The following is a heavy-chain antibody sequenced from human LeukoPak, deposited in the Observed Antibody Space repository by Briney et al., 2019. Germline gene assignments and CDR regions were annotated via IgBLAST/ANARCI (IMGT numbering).Heavy chain of an antibody. CDR2: ISSSSSYI. CDR3: AREYNWNDGTGYYYYYGMDV. CDR1: GFTFSSYS. V-gene: IGHV3-21*01. J-gene: IGHJ6*02. D-gene: IGHD1-1*01. Sequence: GGSLRLSCAASGFTFSSYSMNWVRQAPGKGLEWVSSISSSSSYIYYADSVKGRFTISRDNAKNSPYLQMNSLRAEDTAVYYCAREYNWNDGTGYYYYYGMDVWGQGTTVTVSS.